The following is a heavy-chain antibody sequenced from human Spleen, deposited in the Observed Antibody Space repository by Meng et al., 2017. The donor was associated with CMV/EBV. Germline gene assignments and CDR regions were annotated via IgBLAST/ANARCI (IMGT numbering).Heavy chain of an antibody. V-gene: IGHV3-74*01. CDR3: ARVGITMSTGYYYGMDV. J-gene: IGHJ6*02. D-gene: IGHD3-10*02. CDR2: INSDGSST. CDR1: GFTFSSYW. Sequence: GESLKISCAASGFTFSSYWMHWVRQAPGKGLVWVSRINSDGSSTSYADSVKGRFTISRDNSKNTLYLQMNSLRAEDTAVYYCARVGITMSTGYYYGMDVWGQGTTVTVSS.